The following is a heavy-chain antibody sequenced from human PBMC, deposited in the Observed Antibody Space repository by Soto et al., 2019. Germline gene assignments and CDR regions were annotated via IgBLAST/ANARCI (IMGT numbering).Heavy chain of an antibody. CDR2: IYTSGST. V-gene: IGHV4-4*07. D-gene: IGHD3-10*01. CDR3: ARGIRVRAYYYYGMDV. J-gene: IGHJ6*02. CDR1: GGSISSYY. Sequence: QVQLQESGPGLVKPSETLSLTCTVSGGSISSYYWSWIRQPAGKGLEWIGRIYTSGSTNYNPSLKRRVTLSVDTSKNQFFLKLSSVTAADTAVYYCARGIRVRAYYYYGMDVWGQGTTVTVSS.